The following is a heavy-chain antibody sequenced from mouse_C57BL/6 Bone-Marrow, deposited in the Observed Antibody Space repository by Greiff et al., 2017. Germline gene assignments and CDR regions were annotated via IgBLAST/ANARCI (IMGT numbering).Heavy chain of an antibody. V-gene: IGHV1-47*01. CDR3: ARGGNYGGYYFDY. J-gene: IGHJ2*01. Sequence: VQLQQSGAELVKPGASVKMSCKASGYTFTTYPIEWMKQNHGKSLEWIGNFHPYNDDTKYNEKFKGKATLTVDKSSSTVYLELSRLTSDDSAVYDGARGGNYGGYYFDYWGQGTTLTVSS. D-gene: IGHD2-1*01. CDR2: FHPYNDDT. CDR1: GYTFTTYP.